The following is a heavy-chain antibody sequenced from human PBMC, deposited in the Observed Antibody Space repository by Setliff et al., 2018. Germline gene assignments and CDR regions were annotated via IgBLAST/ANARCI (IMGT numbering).Heavy chain of an antibody. V-gene: IGHV1-8*02. CDR1: GYTFTSYD. CDR3: ASFLSNFSRPFDY. CDR2: MNPNSGNT. Sequence: ASVKVSCKASGYTFTSYDINWMRQASGQGLEWMGWMNPNSGNTGSTQKFQGRFTMTQDTSTDTAYMELRSLSSEDTAIYFCASFLSNFSRPFDYWGQGSLVTVSS. D-gene: IGHD2-21*01. J-gene: IGHJ4*02.